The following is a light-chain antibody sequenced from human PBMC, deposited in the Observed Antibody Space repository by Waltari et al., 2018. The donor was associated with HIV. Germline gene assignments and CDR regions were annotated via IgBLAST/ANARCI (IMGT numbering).Light chain of an antibody. CDR2: KDS. J-gene: IGLJ2*01. Sequence: SYELTQPPSLSVSPGQTSRITCPGDALPTQYAYWYQQKPGQAPVLVIYKDSERPSGIPERFSGSSSGTTVTLTISGVQAEDEADYYCQSADSSGTDVVFGGGTKLTVL. CDR3: QSADSSGTDVV. CDR1: ALPTQY. V-gene: IGLV3-25*03.